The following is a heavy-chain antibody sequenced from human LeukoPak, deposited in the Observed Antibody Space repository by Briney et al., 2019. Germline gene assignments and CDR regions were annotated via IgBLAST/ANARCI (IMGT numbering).Heavy chain of an antibody. CDR3: ARDYGSGSYRFDY. CDR2: INPNSGDT. D-gene: IGHD3-10*01. CDR1: GYTFTGYY. V-gene: IGHV1-2*02. Sequence: ASVKVSCKASGYTFTGYYMHWVRQAPGQGLEWMGWINPNSGDTKYAQKFQGRVTMTRDTSISTAYMELSRLTSDDTAVYYCARDYGSGSYRFDYWGQGTLVTVSS. J-gene: IGHJ4*02.